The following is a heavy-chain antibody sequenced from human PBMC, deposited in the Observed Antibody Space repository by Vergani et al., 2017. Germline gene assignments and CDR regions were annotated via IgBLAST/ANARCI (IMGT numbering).Heavy chain of an antibody. D-gene: IGHD6-13*01. CDR2: IRSKAYGGTT. CDR1: GFTFGDYA. CDR3: ARDGGLKQQLARRRMDV. Sequence: EVQLVESGGGLVQPGRSLRLSCIASGFTFGDYAMSWVRQAPGKGLEWVGFIRSKAYGGTTEYAASVKGRFTISRDDSKNTLYLQMNSLRAEDTAVYYCARDGGLKQQLARRRMDVWGKGTTVTVSS. J-gene: IGHJ6*03. V-gene: IGHV3-49*04.